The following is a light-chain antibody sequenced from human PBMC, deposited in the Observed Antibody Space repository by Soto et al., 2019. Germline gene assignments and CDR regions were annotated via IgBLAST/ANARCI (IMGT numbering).Light chain of an antibody. V-gene: IGKV3-15*01. CDR2: YAS. CDR3: QQYNKWFSCT. CDR1: QSFXSN. Sequence: MEMTQSPATLSVSPGERATLACRASQSFXSNFAWYQRKPGQATRLLIXYASTRATGIPARFIGSGSGKEFTLTISSLQSEDFALYYCQQYNKWFSCTFGQGTKVDIK. J-gene: IGKJ1*01.